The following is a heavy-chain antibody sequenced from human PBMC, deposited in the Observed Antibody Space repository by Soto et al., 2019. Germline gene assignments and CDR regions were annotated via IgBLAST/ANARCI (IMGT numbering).Heavy chain of an antibody. CDR3: ARVAGP. Sequence: QLQLQESGSGLVKPSQTLSLTCAVSGGSISSGGYSWSWIRQPPGKGLEWIGYIYHSGSTYYNPSPKTRVTISLDRSKNHFSLKLGSVTAADTAVYNCARVAGPWGQGTLVTVSS. CDR2: IYHSGST. J-gene: IGHJ5*02. V-gene: IGHV4-30-2*01. CDR1: GGSISSGGYS.